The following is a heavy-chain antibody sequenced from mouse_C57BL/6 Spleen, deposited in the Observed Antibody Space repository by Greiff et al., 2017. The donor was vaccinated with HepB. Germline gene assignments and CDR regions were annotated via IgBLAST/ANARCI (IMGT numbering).Heavy chain of an antibody. D-gene: IGHD2-4*01. V-gene: IGHV2-5*01. CDR2: IWRGGST. CDR1: GFSLPSYG. J-gene: IGHJ4*01. CDR3: AKYDYDVDYYAMDY. Sequence: QVQLKESGPGLVQPSQSLSITCTVSGFSLPSYGVHWVRQSPGKGLEWLGVIWRGGSTDYNAAFMSRLSITKDNSKSQVFFKMNSLQADDTAIYYCAKYDYDVDYYAMDYWGQGTSATVSS.